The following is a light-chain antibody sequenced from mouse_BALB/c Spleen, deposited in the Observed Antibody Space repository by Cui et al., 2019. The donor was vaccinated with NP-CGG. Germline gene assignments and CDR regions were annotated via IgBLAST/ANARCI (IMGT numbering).Light chain of an antibody. CDR3: ALWYSNHWV. Sequence: QAVVTPESALTTSPGETVTLTCRSSIGAVTTSNYANWVQEKSDHLFTGLIGGTNNRVPGVPARFSGSLIGDKAALTITGAQTEDEAIYFCALWYSNHWVFGGGTKLTVL. V-gene: IGLV1*01. CDR2: GTN. J-gene: IGLJ1*01. CDR1: IGAVTTSNY.